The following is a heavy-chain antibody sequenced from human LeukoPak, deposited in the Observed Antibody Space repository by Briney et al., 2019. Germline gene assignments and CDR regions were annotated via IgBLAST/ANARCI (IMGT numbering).Heavy chain of an antibody. CDR3: AREDGYCSGGNCYSYFDS. J-gene: IGHJ4*02. CDR2: IKKTGSET. CDR1: GFTFNHFW. D-gene: IGHD2-15*01. V-gene: IGHV3-7*01. Sequence: PGGSLRLSCAASGFTFNHFWMSWIRQAPGKGLEWVAYIKKTGSETYYVDSVKGRFTSTRDNTRNSLFLQMYSLRAEDTAVYFCAREDGYCSGGNCYSYFDSWGQGTLVTVSA.